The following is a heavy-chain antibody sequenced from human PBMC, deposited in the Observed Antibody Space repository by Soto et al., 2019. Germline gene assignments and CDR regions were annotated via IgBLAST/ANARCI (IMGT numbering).Heavy chain of an antibody. CDR2: IIGSGAIT. J-gene: IGHJ4*02. CDR3: AKDARDTGGNSGIDY. D-gene: IGHD2-21*02. CDR1: EFTFNSYA. Sequence: PGGSLSLSCVASEFTFNSYAMSWVRQAPGMGLEWVSSIIGSGAITYYADSVKGRFTISRDNSKSTLYLQMNSLRVEDTALYYCAKDARDTGGNSGIDYWGQGTLVTVSS. V-gene: IGHV3-23*01.